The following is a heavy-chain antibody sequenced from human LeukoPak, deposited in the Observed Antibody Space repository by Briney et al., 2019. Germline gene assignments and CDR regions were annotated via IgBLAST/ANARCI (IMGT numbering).Heavy chain of an antibody. Sequence: SETLSLTCTVSGGPISSSSYYWGWIRQPPGKGLEWIGSIYYSGSTYYNPSLKSRVTISVDTSKNQFSLKLSSVTAAGTAVYYCARGGGLRLGETYYFDYWGQGTLVTVSS. J-gene: IGHJ4*02. CDR2: IYYSGST. V-gene: IGHV4-39*07. CDR3: ARGGGLRLGETYYFDY. D-gene: IGHD3-16*01. CDR1: GGPISSSSYY.